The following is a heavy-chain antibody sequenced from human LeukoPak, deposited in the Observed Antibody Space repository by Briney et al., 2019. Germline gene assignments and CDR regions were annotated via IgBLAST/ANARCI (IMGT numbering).Heavy chain of an antibody. V-gene: IGHV3-30*02. CDR3: AKDLVPAAMAVDY. Sequence: GGSLRLSCAASGFTFSSYGMHWVRQAPGKGLEWVAFIRYDGSNKYYVDSVKGRFTISRDNSKNTLYLQMNSLRAEDTAVYYCAKDLVPAAMAVDYWGQGTLVTVSS. CDR1: GFTFSSYG. J-gene: IGHJ4*02. CDR2: IRYDGSNK. D-gene: IGHD2-2*01.